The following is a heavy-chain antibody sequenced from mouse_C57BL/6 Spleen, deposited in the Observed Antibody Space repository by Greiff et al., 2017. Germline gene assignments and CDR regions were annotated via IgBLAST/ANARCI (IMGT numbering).Heavy chain of an antibody. J-gene: IGHJ2*01. D-gene: IGHD2-5*01. CDR2: IDPETGGT. V-gene: IGHV1-15*01. Sequence: QVQLQQSGAELVRPGASVTLSCKASGYTFTDYEMHWVKQTPVHGLEWIGAIDPETGGTAYNQKFKGKAILTADKSSSTAYMELRSLTSEDSAVYYCTRWKSNYDYFDYWGQGTTRTVSS. CDR1: GYTFTDYE. CDR3: TRWKSNYDYFDY.